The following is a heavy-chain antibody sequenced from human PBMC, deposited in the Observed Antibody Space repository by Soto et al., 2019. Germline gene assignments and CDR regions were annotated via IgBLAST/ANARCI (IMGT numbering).Heavy chain of an antibody. CDR2: IIPIFGTE. CDR1: GGTFSSYA. CDR3: AREANYYDSSAQKRGGMDV. D-gene: IGHD3-22*01. J-gene: IGHJ6*02. Sequence: QVQLVQSGAEVQKPGSSVKVSCKASGGTFSSYAISWVRQAPGQGLEWMGGIIPIFGTENYAQKFQGRVTSTADKSTSTAYMELSSLRSEDTAVYYCAREANYYDSSAQKRGGMDVWGQGTTVTVSS. V-gene: IGHV1-69*06.